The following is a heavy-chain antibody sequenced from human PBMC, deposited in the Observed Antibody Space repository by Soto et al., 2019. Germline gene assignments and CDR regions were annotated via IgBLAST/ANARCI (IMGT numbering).Heavy chain of an antibody. CDR2: ISASGSRT. V-gene: IGHV3-23*01. CDR3: GKDPNGDYVGGFEF. J-gene: IGHJ3*01. CDR1: GFTFNNYA. D-gene: IGHD4-17*01. Sequence: GGSLRLSCAASGFTFNNYAMSWVRQAPGKGLEWVSGISASGSRTFYADSVKGRFTVSRDFSKNTLSLQMDSLRAEDTAVYFCGKDPNGDYVGGFEFWGPGTMVTVSS.